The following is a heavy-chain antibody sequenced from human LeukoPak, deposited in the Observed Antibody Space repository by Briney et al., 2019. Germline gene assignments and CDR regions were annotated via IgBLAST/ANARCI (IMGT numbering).Heavy chain of an antibody. V-gene: IGHV4-39*07. D-gene: IGHD6-19*01. J-gene: IGHJ4*02. Sequence: PSETLSLTCTVSGGSITSRSNYWGWIRQPPGKGLEWIGSINYSGSTYYNPSLKSRVTISVDTSKNQFSLKLSSVTAADTAVYYCARVKSSGWGIGFAYWGQGTLVTVSS. CDR3: ARVKSSGWGIGFAY. CDR1: GGSITSRSNY. CDR2: INYSGST.